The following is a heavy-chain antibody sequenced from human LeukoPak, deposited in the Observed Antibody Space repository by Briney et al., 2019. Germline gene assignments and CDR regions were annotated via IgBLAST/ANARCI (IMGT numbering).Heavy chain of an antibody. V-gene: IGHV1-2*02. J-gene: IGHJ3*02. Sequence: ASVKVSCKASGYTFTGYYMHWVRQAPGQGLEWMGWINPNSGDTNYAQKFQGRVTMTRDTSISTAYMELSRLRSDDTAVYYCARDLGDSSGYYDAFDIWGQGTMVTVSS. CDR2: INPNSGDT. CDR1: GYTFTGYY. D-gene: IGHD3-22*01. CDR3: ARDLGDSSGYYDAFDI.